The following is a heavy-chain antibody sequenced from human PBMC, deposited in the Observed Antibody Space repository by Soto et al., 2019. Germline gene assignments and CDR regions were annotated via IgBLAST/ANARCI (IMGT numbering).Heavy chain of an antibody. CDR1: GGAIGTVTW. Sequence: WETLSVTWVVCGGAIGTVTWMRWVRRPPGKGLEWIGEIYHSGSTNYNPSLKSRVTISVDKSKNQFSLKLSSVTAADTAVYYCARVGVGRGYSYGYDYWGQGTLVTVS. CDR2: IYHSGST. D-gene: IGHD5-18*01. CDR3: ARVGVGRGYSYGYDY. V-gene: IGHV4-4*02. J-gene: IGHJ4*02.